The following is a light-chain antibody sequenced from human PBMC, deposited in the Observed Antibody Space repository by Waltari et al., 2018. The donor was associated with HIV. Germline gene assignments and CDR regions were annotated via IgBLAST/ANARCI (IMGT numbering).Light chain of an antibody. CDR2: EDS. J-gene: IGLJ1*01. CDR3: CSYAGTITPYV. V-gene: IGLV2-23*01. CDR1: KRYDWGYYF. Sequence: SAPTQPASVSGSPRQSITISCTGTKRYDWGYYFLPWYQQHPGKAPKLMIYEDSKRPSGISNRFSGSKSGNTASLTISGLQAEDEAEYFCCSYAGTITPYVFGIGTKVTVL.